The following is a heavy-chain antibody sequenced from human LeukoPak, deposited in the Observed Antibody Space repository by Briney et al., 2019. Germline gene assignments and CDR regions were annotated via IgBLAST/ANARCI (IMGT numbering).Heavy chain of an antibody. V-gene: IGHV3-48*01. Sequence: GGSLRLSCAASGFTFSSYSMNWVRQAPGKGLEWVSYISSSSSTIYYADSVKGRFTISRDNSKNTLYLQMNSLRAEDTAVYYCARGDDYYGMDVWGQGTTVTVSS. J-gene: IGHJ6*02. D-gene: IGHD2-21*02. CDR1: GFTFSSYS. CDR3: ARGDDYYGMDV. CDR2: ISSSSSTI.